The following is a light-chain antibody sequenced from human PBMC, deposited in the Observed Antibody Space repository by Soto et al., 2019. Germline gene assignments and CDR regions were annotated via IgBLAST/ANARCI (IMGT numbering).Light chain of an antibody. J-gene: IGKJ1*01. CDR2: DAS. CDR1: QSVSSN. V-gene: IGKV1-5*01. Sequence: MTQSPATLSVSPGERATLSCRASQSVSSNLAWYQQKPGKAPKVLIFDASSLKTGVPSRFSGSGSGTEFTLTISNLQPDGFATYYCQQYDSYSSGPFGQGTKVDIK. CDR3: QQYDSYSSGP.